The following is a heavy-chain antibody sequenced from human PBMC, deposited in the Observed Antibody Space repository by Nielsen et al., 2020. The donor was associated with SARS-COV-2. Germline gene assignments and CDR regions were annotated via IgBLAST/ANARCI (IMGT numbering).Heavy chain of an antibody. CDR1: GFTFDDYA. Sequence: SLKISCAASGFTFDDYAIHWVRQAPGKGLEWVSGISWNSGSIGYADSVKGRFTISRDNAKNSLYLQLSSLRVEDTAIYYCAKDRWTLLLSSSVFDSWGQGTLVTVSS. V-gene: IGHV3-9*01. J-gene: IGHJ4*02. D-gene: IGHD3-9*01. CDR3: AKDRWTLLLSSSVFDS. CDR2: ISWNSGSI.